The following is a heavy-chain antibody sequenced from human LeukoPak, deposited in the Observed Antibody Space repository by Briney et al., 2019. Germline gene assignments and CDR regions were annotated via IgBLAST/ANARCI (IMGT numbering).Heavy chain of an antibody. CDR1: GFTFSRHA. Sequence: PGGSLRLSCAASGFTFSRHAMSRVRQAPGEGLEWVSAISGRGLYTYYADSVKGQFTISRDNSKNTLSLQMKSLGADDTAIYYCAKITGGDRGFCTRTSCNQGAWFDPWGQGTLVTVSS. CDR2: ISGRGLYT. CDR3: AKITGGDRGFCTRTSCNQGAWFDP. J-gene: IGHJ5*02. D-gene: IGHD2-2*01. V-gene: IGHV3-23*01.